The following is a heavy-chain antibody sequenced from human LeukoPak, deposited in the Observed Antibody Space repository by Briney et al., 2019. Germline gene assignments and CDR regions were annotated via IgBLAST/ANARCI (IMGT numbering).Heavy chain of an antibody. V-gene: IGHV1-18*01. CDR2: ISAYNGNT. D-gene: IGHD5-12*01. Sequence: ASVKVSCKASGYTFTSYGISWVRQAPGQGLEWMGWISAYNGNTNYAQKLQGRVTMTTDTSTSTAYMELRSLRSDDTAVYYCARRSGYSGYVALYYYYGMDVWGQGTTVTVSS. J-gene: IGHJ6*02. CDR1: GYTFTSYG. CDR3: ARRSGYSGYVALYYYYGMDV.